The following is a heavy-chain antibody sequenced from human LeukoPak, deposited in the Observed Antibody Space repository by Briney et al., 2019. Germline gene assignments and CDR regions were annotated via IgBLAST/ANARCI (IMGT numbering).Heavy chain of an antibody. CDR2: IYYSGST. J-gene: IGHJ4*02. Sequence: SETLSLTCTVSGGSISSSSYYWGWIRQPPGKGLEWIGSIYYSGSTYYNPPLKSRVTISVDTSKNQFSLKLSSVTAADTAVYYCARQVTMIVVVIDKTDYWGQGTLVTVSS. D-gene: IGHD3-22*01. V-gene: IGHV4-39*01. CDR3: ARQVTMIVVVIDKTDY. CDR1: GGSISSSSYY.